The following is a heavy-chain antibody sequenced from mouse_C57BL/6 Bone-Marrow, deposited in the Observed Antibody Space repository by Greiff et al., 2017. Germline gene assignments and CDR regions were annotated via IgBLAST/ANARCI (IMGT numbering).Heavy chain of an antibody. CDR2: IRNKANNHAT. D-gene: IGHD1-1*01. J-gene: IGHJ4*01. CDR1: GFTFSDAW. V-gene: IGHV6-6*01. Sequence: DVMLVESGGGLVQPGGSMKLSCAASGFTFSDAWMDWVRQSPEKGLEWVAEIRNKANNHATYYAESVKGRFTISRDDSKSSVYLQMNSLRAEDTGIYYCTRLLRYHYAMDYWGQGTSVTVSS. CDR3: TRLLRYHYAMDY.